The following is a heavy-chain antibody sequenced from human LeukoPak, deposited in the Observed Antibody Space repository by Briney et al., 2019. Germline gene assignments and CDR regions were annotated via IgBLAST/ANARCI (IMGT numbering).Heavy chain of an antibody. CDR3: ARHEVTMVRGVYYGMDV. V-gene: IGHV5-51*01. D-gene: IGHD3-10*01. Sequence: GESLKISCKGSGYSFTSYWIGWVRPMRGKGLGWMGIIYPGDSDTRYSPSFQGQVTISADKSISTAYLQWSSLKASDTAMYYCARHEVTMVRGVYYGMDVWGQGTTVTVSS. CDR1: GYSFTSYW. CDR2: IYPGDSDT. J-gene: IGHJ6*02.